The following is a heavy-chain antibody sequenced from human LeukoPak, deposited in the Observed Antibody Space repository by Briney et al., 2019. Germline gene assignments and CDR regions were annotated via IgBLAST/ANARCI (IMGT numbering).Heavy chain of an antibody. CDR2: ISSSSSYI. Sequence: GGSLRLSCAASGFTFSSYSMNWVRQAPGKGLEWVSSISSSSSYIYCADSVKGRFTISRDNAKNSLYLQMNSLRAEDTAVYYCARVRDNCGGDCYGSWGQGTLVTVSS. CDR1: GFTFSSYS. CDR3: ARVRDNCGGDCYGS. D-gene: IGHD2-21*02. J-gene: IGHJ5*02. V-gene: IGHV3-21*01.